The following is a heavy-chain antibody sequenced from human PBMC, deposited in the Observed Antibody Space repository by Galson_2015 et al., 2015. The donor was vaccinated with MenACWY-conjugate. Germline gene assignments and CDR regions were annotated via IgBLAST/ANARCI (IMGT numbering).Heavy chain of an antibody. Sequence: DASEKYYVDSVKGRFAISRDNAKNTVSLQMNGLTTEDTAVYFCARVLSSGWTRQFDYWGQGTLVTVSS. J-gene: IGHJ4*02. CDR3: ARVLSSGWTRQFDY. V-gene: IGHV3-7*01. D-gene: IGHD6-19*01. CDR2: DASEK.